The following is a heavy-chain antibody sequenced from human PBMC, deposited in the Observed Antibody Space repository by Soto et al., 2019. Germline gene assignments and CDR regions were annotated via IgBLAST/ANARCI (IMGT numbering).Heavy chain of an antibody. CDR1: GLSFNDHY. Sequence: GGSLRLTCAASGLSFNDHYMDWVRQSPGQELEWVGRTRNKANSYSTDYAASVKGRFTISRDDSKDSLYLQMNSLKTEDTVVYYCGRVVITINQYNGMDVWGQGTRVTSP. J-gene: IGHJ6*02. D-gene: IGHD3-22*01. CDR2: TRNKANSYST. V-gene: IGHV3-72*01. CDR3: GRVVITINQYNGMDV.